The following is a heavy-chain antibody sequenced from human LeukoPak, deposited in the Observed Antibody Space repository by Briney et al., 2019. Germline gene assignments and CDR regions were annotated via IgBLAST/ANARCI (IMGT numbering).Heavy chain of an antibody. D-gene: IGHD2-2*01. CDR2: ISIDGGRT. J-gene: IGHJ6*03. CDR3: VRKGIGGGRYQNMDV. CDR1: GFTFSSYA. V-gene: IGHV3-23*01. Sequence: GGSLRLSCAASGFTFSSYAMSWVRQAPGKGPEWVSTISIDGGRTYYADSVKGRFTVSRDTSKNTLYLQMNSLRAEDTAVYYCVRKGIGGGRYQNMDVWGKGPRSPSP.